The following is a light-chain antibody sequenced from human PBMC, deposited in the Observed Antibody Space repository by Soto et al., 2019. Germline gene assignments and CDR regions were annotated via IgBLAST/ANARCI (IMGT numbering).Light chain of an antibody. CDR3: QAWDSSTLV. Sequence: QSVLTQPTSASGTPGQRVTISCSGGTSNIGTNAVNWYQHLPGTAPSVLIYSDLQRPPGVPDRFSGSNSGNTATLTISGTQAMDEADYYCQAWDSSTLVFGGGTKLTVL. CDR2: SDL. CDR1: TSNIGTNA. V-gene: IGLV1-44*01. J-gene: IGLJ2*01.